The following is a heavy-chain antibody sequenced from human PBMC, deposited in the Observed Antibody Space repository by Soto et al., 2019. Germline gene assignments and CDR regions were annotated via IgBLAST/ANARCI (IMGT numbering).Heavy chain of an antibody. J-gene: IGHJ3*02. CDR1: GFTFTSSA. Sequence: QMQLVQSGPEVKKPGTSVKVSCKASGFTFTSSAVQWVRQARGQRLEWIGWIVVGSGNTNYAQKFQERVTITRDMSTSTAYMELSSLRSEDTAEYYCAATYYYDSSGYQHAFDIWGQGTMVTVSS. CDR3: AATYYYDSSGYQHAFDI. D-gene: IGHD3-22*01. V-gene: IGHV1-58*01. CDR2: IVVGSGNT.